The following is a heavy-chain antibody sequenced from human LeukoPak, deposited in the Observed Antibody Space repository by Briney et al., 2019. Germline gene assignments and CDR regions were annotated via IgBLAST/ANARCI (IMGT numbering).Heavy chain of an antibody. Sequence: ASVKVSCKASGYTFTSYDINWVRQATGQGLAWMGWMNPNSGNTGYAQKFQGRVTMTRNTSISTAYMELSSLRSEDTAVYYCARFRAIFGRDYYGMDVWGQGTTVTVSS. J-gene: IGHJ6*02. V-gene: IGHV1-8*01. D-gene: IGHD3-3*01. CDR2: MNPNSGNT. CDR3: ARFRAIFGRDYYGMDV. CDR1: GYTFTSYD.